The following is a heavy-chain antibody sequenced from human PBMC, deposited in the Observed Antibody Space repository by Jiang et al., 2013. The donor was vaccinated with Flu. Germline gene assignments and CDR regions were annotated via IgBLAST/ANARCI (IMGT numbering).Heavy chain of an antibody. Sequence: LLKPSETLSLTCAVYGGSFSGYYWSWIRQPPGKGLEWIGEINHSGSTNYNPSLKSRVTISVDTSKNQFSLKLSSVTAADTAVYYCARGQYHLTSTYYYYYMDVWGKGTTVTVSS. CDR3: ARGQYHLTSTYYYYYMDV. J-gene: IGHJ6*03. CDR2: INHSGST. V-gene: IGHV4-34*01. CDR1: GGSFSGYY. D-gene: IGHD4-11*01.